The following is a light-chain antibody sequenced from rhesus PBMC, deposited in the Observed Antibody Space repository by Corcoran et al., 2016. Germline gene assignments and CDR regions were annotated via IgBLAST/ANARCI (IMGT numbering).Light chain of an antibody. CDR1: QGISSY. V-gene: IGKV1-32*04. J-gene: IGKJ3*01. CDR3: QQGNTIPFT. Sequence: DIQMSQSPSSLSASVGDRVTITCRASQGISSYLNWYQQKPGKAPKPLIYYANSLASGVPARFSGSGSGTDFTLTISSLQPEDFASYYCQQGNTIPFTFGPGTKLDI. CDR2: YAN.